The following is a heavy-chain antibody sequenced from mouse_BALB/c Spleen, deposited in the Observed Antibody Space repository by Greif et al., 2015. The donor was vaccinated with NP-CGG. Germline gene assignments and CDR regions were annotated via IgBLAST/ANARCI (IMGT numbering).Heavy chain of an antibody. Sequence: VQLQQSGAELMKPGASVKISCKATGYTFSSYWIEWVKQRPGHGLEWIGEILPGSGSTNYNEKFKGKATFTADTSSTTAYMQLSSLTSEDSAVYYCARLGHRYDRYAMDYWGQGTSVTVSS. J-gene: IGHJ4*01. D-gene: IGHD2-14*01. V-gene: IGHV1-9*01. CDR3: ARLGHRYDRYAMDY. CDR1: GYTFSSYW. CDR2: ILPGSGST.